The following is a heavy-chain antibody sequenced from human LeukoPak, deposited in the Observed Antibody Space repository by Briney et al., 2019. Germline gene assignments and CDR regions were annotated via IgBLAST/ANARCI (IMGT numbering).Heavy chain of an antibody. CDR2: IIPIFGTA. J-gene: IGHJ6*02. CDR1: GGTFSSYA. V-gene: IGHV1-69*13. CDR3: ARFPLDIAVVPAAPYGMDV. Sequence: SVKVSCKASGGTFSSYAVSWVRQAPGQGLEWMGGIIPIFGTANYAQKFQGRVTITADESTSTAYMELSSLRSEDTAVYYCARFPLDIAVVPAAPYGMDVWGQGTTVTVSS. D-gene: IGHD2-2*01.